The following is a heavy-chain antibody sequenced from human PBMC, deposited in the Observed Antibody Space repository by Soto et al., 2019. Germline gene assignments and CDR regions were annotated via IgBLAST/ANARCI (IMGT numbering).Heavy chain of an antibody. CDR3: ARDLKYSSSLKGRWFDP. Sequence: PGGSLRLSCAASGFTLSSYSMNWVRQAPGKGLEWVSSISSSSSYIYYADSVKGRFTISRDNAKNSLYLQMNSLRAEDTAVYYCARDLKYSSSLKGRWFDPWGQGTLVTVSS. V-gene: IGHV3-21*01. J-gene: IGHJ5*02. CDR1: GFTLSSYS. CDR2: ISSSSSYI. D-gene: IGHD6-6*01.